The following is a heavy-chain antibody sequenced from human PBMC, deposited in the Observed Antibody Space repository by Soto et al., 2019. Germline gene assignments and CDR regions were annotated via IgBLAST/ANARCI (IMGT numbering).Heavy chain of an antibody. J-gene: IGHJ6*02. Sequence: EVQLVESGGGLVQPGGSLRLSCAASGFTLSSYDIHWVRQATGEGLAWVSGIGSGGDTHYADSVKGRFISSREDGKNSLYLQMNNLRVGDTAVYYCTRKTPPTGMEVWGQGATVTVSS. V-gene: IGHV3-13*01. D-gene: IGHD3-9*01. CDR3: TRKTPPTGMEV. CDR1: GFTLSSYD. CDR2: IGSGGDT.